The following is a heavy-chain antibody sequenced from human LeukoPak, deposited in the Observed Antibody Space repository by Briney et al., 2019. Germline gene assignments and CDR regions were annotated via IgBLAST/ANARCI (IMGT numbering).Heavy chain of an antibody. CDR3: ARGPYSYDSSGAFDI. J-gene: IGHJ3*02. CDR2: INHSGST. D-gene: IGHD3-22*01. Sequence: SETLSLTCAVYGGSFSGYYWSWIRQPPGKGLEWIGEINHSGSTNYNPSLKSRVTMSVDTSKNQFSLILSSVTAADTAVYFCARGPYSYDSSGAFDIWGQGTMVTVSS. CDR1: GGSFSGYY. V-gene: IGHV4-34*01.